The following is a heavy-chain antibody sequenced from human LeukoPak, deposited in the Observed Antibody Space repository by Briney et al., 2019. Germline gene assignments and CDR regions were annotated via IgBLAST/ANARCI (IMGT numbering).Heavy chain of an antibody. CDR2: VSGIGRNT. CDR3: ATNYYDSSGYFPDFDY. V-gene: IGHV3-23*01. D-gene: IGHD3-22*01. CDR1: GFAFSSYT. Sequence: GGSLRLSCAASGFAFSSYTMNWVRQAPVKGLEWVAVVSGIGRNTYYADSVKGRFTISRDNSKNTLFLQMTSLRAEDTAVYYCATNYYDSSGYFPDFDYWGQGALVTVSP. J-gene: IGHJ4*02.